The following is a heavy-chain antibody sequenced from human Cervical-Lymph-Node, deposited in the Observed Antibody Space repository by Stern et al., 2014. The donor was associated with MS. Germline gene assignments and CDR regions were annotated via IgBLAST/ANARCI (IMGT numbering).Heavy chain of an antibody. Sequence: EVQLVESGAEVKKPGESLKISCKLSGYSFTIYYIAWVRQMPGKSLEWMGVIYPYDSDTTYSPSFQGQVTISADKSITTAYLQWSSLRASDTAMYYCARHVQGFDYWGQGTLVTASS. CDR3: ARHVQGFDY. CDR2: IYPYDSDT. V-gene: IGHV5-51*01. CDR1: GYSFTIYY. J-gene: IGHJ4*02.